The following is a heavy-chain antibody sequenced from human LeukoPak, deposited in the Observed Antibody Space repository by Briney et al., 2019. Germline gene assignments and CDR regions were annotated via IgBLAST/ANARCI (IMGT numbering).Heavy chain of an antibody. D-gene: IGHD3-10*01. CDR1: GGSISSGDYY. CDR2: IYYSGST. Sequence: SETLSLTCTVSGGSISSGDYYWSWIRQPPGKGLEWIGSIYYSGSTYYNPSLKSRVTISVDTSKNQFSLKLSSVTAADTAVYYCAMVRGVSNFDYWGQGTLVTVSS. J-gene: IGHJ4*02. V-gene: IGHV4-39*01. CDR3: AMVRGVSNFDY.